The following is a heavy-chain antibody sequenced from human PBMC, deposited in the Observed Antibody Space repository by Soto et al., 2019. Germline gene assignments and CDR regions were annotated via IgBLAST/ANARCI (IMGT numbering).Heavy chain of an antibody. CDR1: GGSFSGYY. CDR3: ARSGPREAYGDVDY. V-gene: IGHV4-34*01. D-gene: IGHD4-17*01. J-gene: IGHJ4*02. CDR2: VNHSGST. Sequence: PSETLSLTCAVYGGSFSGYYWSWIRQPPGKGLEWIGEVNHSGSTNYNPSLKSRVTISVDTSKNQFSLKLSSVTAADTAVYYCARSGPREAYGDVDYWGQGTLVTAPQ.